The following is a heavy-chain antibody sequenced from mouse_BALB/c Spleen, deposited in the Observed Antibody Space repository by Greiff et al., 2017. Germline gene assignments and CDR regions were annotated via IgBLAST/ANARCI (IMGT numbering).Heavy chain of an antibody. J-gene: IGHJ4*01. V-gene: IGHV5-4*02. CDR1: GFTFSDYY. CDR2: ISDGGSYT. Sequence: DVMLVESGGGLVKPGGSLKLSCAASGFTFSDYYMYWVRQTPEKRLEWVATISDGGSYTYYPDSVKGRFTISRDNAKNNLYLQMSSLKSEDTAMYYCARDPSAMDYWGQGTSVTVSS. CDR3: ARDPSAMDY.